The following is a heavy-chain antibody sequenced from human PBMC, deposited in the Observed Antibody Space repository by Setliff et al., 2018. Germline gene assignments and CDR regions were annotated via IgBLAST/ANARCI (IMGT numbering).Heavy chain of an antibody. J-gene: IGHJ4*02. D-gene: IGHD4-17*01. V-gene: IGHV1-2*06. Sequence: ASVKVSCKASGYTFSGYYMHWVRQAPGQGLEWMGRINPNSGGTNYAQKFQGRVTMTSDSSISTAYMELSGLRSDDTAVYFCARDWRDYGAMGYWGQGTLVTVSS. CDR2: INPNSGGT. CDR1: GYTFSGYY. CDR3: ARDWRDYGAMGY.